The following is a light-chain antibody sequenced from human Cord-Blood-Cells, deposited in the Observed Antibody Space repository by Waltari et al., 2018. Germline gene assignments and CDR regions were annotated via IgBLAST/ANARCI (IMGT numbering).Light chain of an antibody. J-gene: IGKJ3*01. CDR2: EAS. CDR3: QQYNNWPFT. Sequence: EIVMTQSPATLSVSPGERATLPCRASQSVSSNLAWYQQKPGQAPRLLIYEASTRATGIPARFSGSGSGTEFTLTISSLQSEDFAVYYCQQYNNWPFTFGPGTKVDIK. CDR1: QSVSSN. V-gene: IGKV3-15*01.